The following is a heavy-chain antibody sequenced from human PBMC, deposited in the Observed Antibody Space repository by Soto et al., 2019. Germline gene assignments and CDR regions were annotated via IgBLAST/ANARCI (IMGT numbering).Heavy chain of an antibody. CDR2: IKEDGTDK. CDR3: AREGFSYGPKGAVFDH. CDR1: GFNFRTYC. Sequence: LILSCAASGFNFRTYCMSWVRQAPGKGLEWVANIKEDGTDKYYVDSVKGRLTVSRDNAKNLLYLQLNSLRAEDTAVYYCAREGFSYGPKGAVFDHWGQGSLVTVSS. J-gene: IGHJ4*02. D-gene: IGHD5-18*01. V-gene: IGHV3-7*03.